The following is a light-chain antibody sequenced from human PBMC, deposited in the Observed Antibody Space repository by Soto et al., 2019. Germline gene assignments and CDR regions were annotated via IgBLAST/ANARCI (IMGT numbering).Light chain of an antibody. Sequence: QSVLTQPASVSGSPGQSITISCTGTSSDVGGYNYVSWYQQHPGKAPKLMIYDVSNRPSGVSNRFSGSKSCNTASLTISGLQAEDEADYYCSSYTSSAYVVFGGGTKLTVL. CDR3: SSYTSSAYVV. J-gene: IGLJ2*01. CDR1: SSDVGGYNY. V-gene: IGLV2-14*01. CDR2: DVS.